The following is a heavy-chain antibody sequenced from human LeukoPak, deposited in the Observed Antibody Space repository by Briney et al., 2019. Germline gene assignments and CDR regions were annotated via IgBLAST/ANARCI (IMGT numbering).Heavy chain of an antibody. CDR1: GFTFSSYW. CDR3: ARDSVSSGYYFDY. D-gene: IGHD3-22*01. CDR2: IKQDGSEK. V-gene: IGHV3-7*01. Sequence: PGGSLRLSCAASGFTFSSYWMSWVRQAPGKGLEWVANIKQDGSEKYYLDSVKGRFTISRDNAKNSLYLQMNSLRAEDTAVYYCARDSVSSGYYFDYWGQGTLVTVSS. J-gene: IGHJ4*02.